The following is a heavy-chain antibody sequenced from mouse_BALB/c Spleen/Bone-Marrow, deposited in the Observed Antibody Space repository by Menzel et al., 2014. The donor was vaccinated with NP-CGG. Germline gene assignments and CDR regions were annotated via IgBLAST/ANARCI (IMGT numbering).Heavy chain of an antibody. D-gene: IGHD1-1*01. CDR1: GFNIKDTY. Sequence: VQLQQSGAELVKPGASVKLSCTAPGFNIKDTYMHWVKQRPEQGLEWIGRIDPANGNTRYDQKFQGKATITADTSSITAYLQLSSLTSEDTAVYYCASYYYAGYFDVWGAGTTVTVSS. J-gene: IGHJ1*01. V-gene: IGHV14-3*02. CDR2: IDPANGNT. CDR3: ASYYYAGYFDV.